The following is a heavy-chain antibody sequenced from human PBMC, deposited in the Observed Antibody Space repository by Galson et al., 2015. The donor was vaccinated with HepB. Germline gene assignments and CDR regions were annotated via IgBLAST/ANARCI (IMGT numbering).Heavy chain of an antibody. Sequence: SLRLSCAASGFTFSSYTLNWVRQAPGRGLEWVSSISGSSTYIFYADSVKGRFTISRDNAKKSLYLQMNSLRVEDTAVYYCARDLSQSCFSTDCDDPWGQGTLVTVSS. CDR3: ARDLSQSCFSTDCDDP. CDR2: ISGSSTYI. J-gene: IGHJ5*02. V-gene: IGHV3-21*01. CDR1: GFTFSSYT. D-gene: IGHD2-2*01.